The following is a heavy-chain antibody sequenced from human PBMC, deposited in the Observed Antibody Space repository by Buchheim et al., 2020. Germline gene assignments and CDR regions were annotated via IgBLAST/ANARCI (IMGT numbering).Heavy chain of an antibody. CDR1: GYTFTSYD. V-gene: IGHV1-8*01. CDR2: MNPNSGNT. D-gene: IGHD3-3*01. Sequence: QVQLVQSGAEVKKPGASVKVSCKASGYTFTSYDINWVRQATGQGLEWMGWMNPNSGNTGYAQKFQGRVTMTRKTSISPAYMELSSLRSEDTAVYYCARGVRRAWSVFGVVTLFDYWGQGTL. CDR3: ARGVRRAWSVFGVVTLFDY. J-gene: IGHJ4*02.